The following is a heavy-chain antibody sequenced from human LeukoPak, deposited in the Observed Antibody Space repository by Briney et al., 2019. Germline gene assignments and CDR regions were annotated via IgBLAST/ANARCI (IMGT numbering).Heavy chain of an antibody. Sequence: KSSETLSLTCTVSGGSISSGGYYWSWIRQHPGKGLEWIGYIYYSGSTNYNPSLKSRVTISVDTSKNQFSLKLSSVTAADTAVYYCARVLGPAVADYGMDVWGQGTTVTVSS. V-gene: IGHV4-61*08. D-gene: IGHD2-15*01. J-gene: IGHJ6*02. CDR3: ARVLGPAVADYGMDV. CDR1: GGSISSGGYY. CDR2: IYYSGST.